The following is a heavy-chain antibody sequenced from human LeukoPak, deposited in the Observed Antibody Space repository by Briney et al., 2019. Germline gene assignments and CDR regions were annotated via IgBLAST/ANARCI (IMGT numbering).Heavy chain of an antibody. CDR1: GFTFNSYA. V-gene: IGHV3-30*04. Sequence: PGGSLRLSCAASGFTFNSYAMHWVRQAPGKGLEWVAVISYDGSNKYYADSVKGRFTISRDNSKNTLYLQMNSLRAEDTAVYYCARDPLVGAMVPKTYFDYWGQGTLVTVSS. J-gene: IGHJ4*02. D-gene: IGHD5-18*01. CDR3: ARDPLVGAMVPKTYFDY. CDR2: ISYDGSNK.